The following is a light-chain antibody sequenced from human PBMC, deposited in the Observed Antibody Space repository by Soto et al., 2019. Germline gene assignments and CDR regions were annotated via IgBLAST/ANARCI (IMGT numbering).Light chain of an antibody. J-gene: IGKJ4*01. CDR1: QGISSA. CDR3: QQFNNYLALT. V-gene: IGKV1D-13*01. CDR2: DAS. Sequence: AIQLTQSPSSLSASVGDRVTITYRASQGISSALAWYQQKPGKAPKLLIYDASSLESGVPSRFSGSGSGTDFTLTISSLQPEDFATYYCQQFNNYLALTFGGGTKVEIK.